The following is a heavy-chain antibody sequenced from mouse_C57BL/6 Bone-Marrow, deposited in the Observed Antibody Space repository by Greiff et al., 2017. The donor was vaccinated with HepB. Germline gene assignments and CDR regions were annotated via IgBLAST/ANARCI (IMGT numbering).Heavy chain of an antibody. CDR2: INPNNGGT. Sequence: EVQLQQSGPELVKPGASVMISCKASGYTFTDYYMNWVKQSHGKSLEWIGDINPNNGGTSYNQKFKGKATLTVDKSSSTAYMELRSLTSEDSAVYYCARPNYYGSSYFDYWGQGTTLTVSS. J-gene: IGHJ2*01. CDR1: GYTFTDYY. D-gene: IGHD1-1*01. V-gene: IGHV1-26*01. CDR3: ARPNYYGSSYFDY.